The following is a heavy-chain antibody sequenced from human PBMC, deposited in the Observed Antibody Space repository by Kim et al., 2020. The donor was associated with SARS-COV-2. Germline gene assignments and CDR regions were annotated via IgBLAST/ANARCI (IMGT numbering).Heavy chain of an antibody. D-gene: IGHD1-26*01. CDR3: ARAQGGSDLNDMFHYFDS. CDR2: ISDSGTTR. Sequence: GGSLRLSCAASGFTFSAYYMSWIRQPPGKGLEWVSFISDSGTTRYYADSVKGRFTISRDNAKKSLYLQMNSLRAEDTAVYFCARAQGGSDLNDMFHYFDSWGQGTLVTVSS. V-gene: IGHV3-11*04. J-gene: IGHJ4*02. CDR1: GFTFSAYY.